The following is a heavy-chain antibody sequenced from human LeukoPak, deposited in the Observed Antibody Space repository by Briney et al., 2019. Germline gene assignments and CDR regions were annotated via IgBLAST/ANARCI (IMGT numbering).Heavy chain of an antibody. J-gene: IGHJ4*02. Sequence: SVKVSCKPSRYTFTGYFMHWVRQAPGNGLEWMGWINPNSGGTYYAQKFEGRVTLTRYTSISTAYMELSRLRSDDTAFYYCARVTVTTEFDCWGQGTLLIVSS. V-gene: IGHV1-2*02. CDR1: RYTFTGYF. CDR2: INPNSGGT. D-gene: IGHD4-17*01. CDR3: ARVTVTTEFDC.